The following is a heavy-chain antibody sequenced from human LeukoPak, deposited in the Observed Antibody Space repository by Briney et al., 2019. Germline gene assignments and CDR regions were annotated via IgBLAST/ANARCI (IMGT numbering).Heavy chain of an antibody. V-gene: IGHV3-23*01. CDR1: GSTFSDYA. Sequence: GGSLRLSCAASGSTFSDYAMSWVRQAPGKGLEWVSAISGSGGSTYYADSVKGRFTISRDNSKNTLYLQMNSLRAEDTAVYYCAKGSSWSSGWEGDLYYFDYWGQGTLVTVSS. CDR2: ISGSGGST. J-gene: IGHJ4*02. D-gene: IGHD6-19*01. CDR3: AKGSSWSSGWEGDLYYFDY.